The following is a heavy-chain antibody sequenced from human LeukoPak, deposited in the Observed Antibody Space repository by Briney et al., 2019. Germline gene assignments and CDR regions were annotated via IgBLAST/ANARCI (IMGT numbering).Heavy chain of an antibody. CDR3: ARHDHYGAYVLPRRAPPDY. CDR1: GYSFTSNW. J-gene: IGHJ4*02. V-gene: IGHV5-51*01. CDR2: IYPGDSDT. Sequence: GESLKISCKGSGYSFTSNWIGWVRQMPGKGLEWMEIIYPGDSDTRYSPSFQGQVTISADKSISTAYLHWSSLKASDTAMYYCARHDHYGAYVLPRRAPPDYWGQGTLVTVSS. D-gene: IGHD4-17*01.